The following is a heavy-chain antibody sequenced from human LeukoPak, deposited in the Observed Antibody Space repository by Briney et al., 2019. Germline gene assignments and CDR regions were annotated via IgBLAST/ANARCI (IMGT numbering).Heavy chain of an antibody. CDR3: ARGTRISGWYSNYYYYYMDV. J-gene: IGHJ6*03. D-gene: IGHD6-19*01. V-gene: IGHV4-34*01. Sequence: PSETLSLTCAVYGGSFSGYYWSWIRQPPGKGLEWIGEINHSGSTNYNPSLKSRVTISVDTSKNQFSLKLSSVTAADTAVYYCARGTRISGWYSNYYYYYMDVWGKGTTVTVSS. CDR1: GGSFSGYY. CDR2: INHSGST.